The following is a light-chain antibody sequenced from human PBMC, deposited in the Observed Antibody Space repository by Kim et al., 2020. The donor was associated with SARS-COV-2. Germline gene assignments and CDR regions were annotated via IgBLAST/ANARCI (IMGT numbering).Light chain of an antibody. CDR1: SIRTCY. CDR3: NAWDSSGNHLL. Sequence: QTVMITCQGDSIRTCYANWYRQKPGQAPVLVIYAKKNPPSRIPARFSGAGSGNTASLTITGAEAEVEADYYCNAWDSSGNHLLFGGGPQLTVL. V-gene: IGLV3-19*01. J-gene: IGLJ2*01. CDR2: AKK.